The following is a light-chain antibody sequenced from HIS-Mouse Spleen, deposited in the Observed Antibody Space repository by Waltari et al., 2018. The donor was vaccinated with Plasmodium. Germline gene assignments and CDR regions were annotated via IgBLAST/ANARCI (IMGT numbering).Light chain of an antibody. Sequence: SYELTQPPSVSVSPGQTASITCSGDTLGDKYACWYQQKPGQSHVLVIYQDSKRPSGIPERFSGSNSGNTATLTISGTQAMDEADYYCQAWDSSTDYVFGTGTKVTVL. CDR3: QAWDSSTDYV. V-gene: IGLV3-1*01. J-gene: IGLJ1*01. CDR1: TLGDKY. CDR2: QDS.